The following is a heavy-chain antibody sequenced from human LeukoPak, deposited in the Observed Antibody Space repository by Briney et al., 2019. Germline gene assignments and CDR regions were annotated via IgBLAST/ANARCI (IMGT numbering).Heavy chain of an antibody. CDR3: AKGMIDYGELDY. D-gene: IGHD4-17*01. Sequence: PGGSLRLSCAASGFTFSSYSMNWVRQAPGKGLEWVSSISSSSSYIYYADSVKGRFTISRDNAKNSLYLQMNSLRAEDTALYYCAKGMIDYGELDYWGQGTLVTVSS. V-gene: IGHV3-21*04. CDR1: GFTFSSYS. J-gene: IGHJ4*02. CDR2: ISSSSSYI.